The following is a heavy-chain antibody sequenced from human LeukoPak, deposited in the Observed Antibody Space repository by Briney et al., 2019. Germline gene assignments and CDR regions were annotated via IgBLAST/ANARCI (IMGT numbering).Heavy chain of an antibody. V-gene: IGHV3-15*01. D-gene: IGHD2-15*01. CDR2: IKSKTDGGTT. J-gene: IGHJ4*02. CDR3: TTEGTDRYCSGGSCYLAIY. Sequence: GGSLRLSCAASGFTFSNAWMSWVRQAPGKGLEWVGRIKSKTDGGTTDYAAPVKGRFTISRDDSKNTLYLQMNSLKTEGTAVYYCTTEGTDRYCSGGSCYLAIYWGQGTLVTVFS. CDR1: GFTFSNAW.